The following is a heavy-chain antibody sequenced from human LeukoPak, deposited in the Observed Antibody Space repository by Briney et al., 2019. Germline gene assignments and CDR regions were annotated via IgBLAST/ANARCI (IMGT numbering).Heavy chain of an antibody. D-gene: IGHD6-13*01. CDR1: GFTLSSYA. CDR3: AKQSAGSAAWYSLHYDF. CDR2: VDGGGGGT. V-gene: IGHV3-23*01. J-gene: IGHJ4*02. Sequence: GGSLRLSCAGPGFTLSSYAMTWVRQAPGRGLEWVSSVDGGGGGTYYADSVKGRFTISRDNSKDTLYLQMNGLRAEDTAVYFCAKQSAGSAAWYSLHYDFWGQGTLVTVSS.